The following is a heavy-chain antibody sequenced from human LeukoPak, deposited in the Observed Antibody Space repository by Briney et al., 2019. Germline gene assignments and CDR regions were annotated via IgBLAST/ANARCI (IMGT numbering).Heavy chain of an antibody. V-gene: IGHV3-30*02. CDR1: GFTFSSYG. J-gene: IGHJ4*02. D-gene: IGHD2-15*01. CDR2: IRYDGSNK. Sequence: GGSLRLSCAASGFTFSSYGMHWVRQAPGKGLEWVAFIRYDGSNKYYADSVKGRSTISRDNSKNTLYLQMNSLRAEDTAVYYRAKDMLGYCSGGSCPGFDYWGQGTLVTVSS. CDR3: AKDMLGYCSGGSCPGFDY.